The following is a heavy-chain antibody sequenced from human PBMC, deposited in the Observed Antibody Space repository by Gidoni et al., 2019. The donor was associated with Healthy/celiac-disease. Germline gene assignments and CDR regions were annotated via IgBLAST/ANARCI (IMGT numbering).Heavy chain of an antibody. CDR3: AKREGAGRRDFDY. J-gene: IGHJ4*02. Sequence: EVQLLESGGGLVQPGGSLRLPGAPPGFTFSSYAMGWVRQAPGKGLEWVSAISGSGGSTYYADSVKGRFTISRDNSKNTLYLQMNSLRAEDTAVYYCAKREGAGRRDFDYWGQGTLVTVSS. CDR1: GFTFSSYA. CDR2: ISGSGGST. V-gene: IGHV3-23*01.